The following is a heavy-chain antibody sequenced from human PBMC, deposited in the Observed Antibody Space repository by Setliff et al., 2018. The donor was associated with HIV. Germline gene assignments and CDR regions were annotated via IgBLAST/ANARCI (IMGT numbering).Heavy chain of an antibody. CDR3: AKMHTAMDPDTFDI. D-gene: IGHD5-18*01. CDR1: GFTFSSYG. CDR2: IRYDGSYR. V-gene: IGHV3-30*02. Sequence: PGGSLRLSCAGSGFTFSSYGMYWVRQAPGKGLEWVAFIRYDGSYRYYVDSVKGRFTISRDNSKNTMFLQMNSLRVEDTAIYYCAKMHTAMDPDTFDIWGQGTMVTVSS. J-gene: IGHJ3*02.